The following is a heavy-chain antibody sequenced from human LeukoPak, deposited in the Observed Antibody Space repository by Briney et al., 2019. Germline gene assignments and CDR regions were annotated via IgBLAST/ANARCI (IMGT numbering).Heavy chain of an antibody. Sequence: GGSLRLSCATSGFTFSNAWMNWVRQAPGKGLEWVGRIRSNSDGGTIDYAAPVKGRFTLSRDDSKTMLYLQMKSLQTEDTAVYYCATDFYDSTWGQGTLVTVSS. D-gene: IGHD3-22*01. CDR2: IRSNSDGGTI. CDR3: ATDFYDST. V-gene: IGHV3-15*07. J-gene: IGHJ5*02. CDR1: GFTFSNAW.